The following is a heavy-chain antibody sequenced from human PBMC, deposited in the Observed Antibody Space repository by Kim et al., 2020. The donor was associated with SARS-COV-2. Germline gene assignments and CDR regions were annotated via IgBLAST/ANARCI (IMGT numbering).Heavy chain of an antibody. CDR1: GFTFSNNA. V-gene: IGHV3-23*01. J-gene: IGHJ4*02. Sequence: GGSLRLSCAASGFTFSNNAVGWVRQAPGQGLEWVSSVSSSGASTKYADSVKGRFTISRDNSKDMLCLQMDSLRADDTATYYCAKAGSGWVFQYWGQGTLVTVS. CDR3: AKAGSGWVFQY. CDR2: VSSSGAST. D-gene: IGHD6-19*01.